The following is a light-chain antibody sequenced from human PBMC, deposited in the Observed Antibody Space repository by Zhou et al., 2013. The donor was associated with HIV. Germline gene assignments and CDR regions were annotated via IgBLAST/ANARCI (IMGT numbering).Light chain of an antibody. J-gene: IGKJ4*01. CDR1: QGIRSS. CDR2: DAS. Sequence: DIQLTQSPSFLSASVGDRVTITCRASQGIRSSLAWYQQKPGKAPRLLLYDASTLQSGVPSRFTGSGSGTEFTLTINSLQPEDLATYYCQQANNLPLTFGGGTKVEIK. CDR3: QQANNLPLT. V-gene: IGKV1-9*01.